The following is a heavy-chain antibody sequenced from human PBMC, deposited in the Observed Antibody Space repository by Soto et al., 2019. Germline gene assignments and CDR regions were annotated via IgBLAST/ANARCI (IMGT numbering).Heavy chain of an antibody. CDR2: IYYSGST. J-gene: IGHJ5*02. V-gene: IGHV4-59*06. CDR1: GASLSSYY. CDR3: ARSVFP. Sequence: ASETLSLTCVVSGASLSSYYWSWIRQHPGKGLEWIGYIYYSGSTYYNPSLKSRVTISVDTPKNQFSLKLSSVTAADTAVYYCARSVFPWGQGTLVTVSS.